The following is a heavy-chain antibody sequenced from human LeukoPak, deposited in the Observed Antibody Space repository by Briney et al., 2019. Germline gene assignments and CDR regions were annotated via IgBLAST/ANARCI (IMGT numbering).Heavy chain of an antibody. CDR3: ARAIYYDFWSGCDY. V-gene: IGHV4-61*08. D-gene: IGHD3-3*01. J-gene: IGHJ4*02. CDR2: IYYSGST. Sequence: SETLSLTCTVSGGSISSGGYYWSWIRQPPGKGLEWIGYIYYSGSTNYNPSLKSRVTISVDTSKNQFSLKLSSVTAADTAVYYCARAIYYDFWSGCDYWGQGTLVTVSS. CDR1: GGSISSGGYY.